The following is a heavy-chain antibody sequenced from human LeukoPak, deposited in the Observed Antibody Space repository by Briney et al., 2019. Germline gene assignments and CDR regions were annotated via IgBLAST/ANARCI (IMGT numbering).Heavy chain of an antibody. J-gene: IGHJ6*03. D-gene: IGHD6-6*01. Sequence: EASVKVSCKASGGTFSSYAISWVRQAPGQGLEWMGEIIPIFGTANYAQKFQGRVTITADESTSTAYMELSSLRSEDTAVYYCARSIAARKYYYYYYMDVWGKGTTVTVSS. CDR2: IIPIFGTA. CDR3: ARSIAARKYYYYYYMDV. V-gene: IGHV1-69*13. CDR1: GGTFSSYA.